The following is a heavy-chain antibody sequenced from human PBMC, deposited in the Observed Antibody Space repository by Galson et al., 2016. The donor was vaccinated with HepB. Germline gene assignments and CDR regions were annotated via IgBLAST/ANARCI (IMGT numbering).Heavy chain of an antibody. Sequence: SLRLSCAASGFTFGNYDMHWVRQAPGQGLEWVAAIWHDGSDPYYAESVRGRFTISRDNSQNTLYLQMNSLRVDDAAVYYCVREGEVSATGGFDYWGQGTLVIVSS. D-gene: IGHD5/OR15-5a*01. V-gene: IGHV3-33*01. CDR1: GFTFGNYD. J-gene: IGHJ4*02. CDR3: VREGEVSATGGFDY. CDR2: IWHDGSDP.